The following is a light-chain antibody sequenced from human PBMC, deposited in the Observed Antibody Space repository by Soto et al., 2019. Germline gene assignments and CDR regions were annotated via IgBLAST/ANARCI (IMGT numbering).Light chain of an antibody. V-gene: IGKV3-15*01. CDR2: GAS. CDR1: QSVSSN. CDR3: QQYNNWPPL. Sequence: EIVMTQSPATLSVSPGERATLSCRASQSVSSNLAWYQRKPGQAPRLLIYGASTRATGIPARFSGSGSGTEFTLTISSLQSEDFAVYYCQQYNNWPPLFGQGTKVDIK. J-gene: IGKJ1*01.